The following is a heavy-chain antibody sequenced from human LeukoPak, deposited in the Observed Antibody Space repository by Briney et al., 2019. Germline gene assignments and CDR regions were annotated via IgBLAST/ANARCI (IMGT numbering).Heavy chain of an antibody. CDR1: GGSISSYY. Sequence: SETLSLTCTVSGGSISSYYWSWIRQPAGKGLEWIGRIYTSGSTNYNPSLKSRVTMSVDTSKNQFSLKLSSVTAADTAVYYCARVRLRSTYYYYGMDVWGQGTTVTVSS. CDR2: IYTSGST. D-gene: IGHD4-17*01. V-gene: IGHV4-4*07. CDR3: ARVRLRSTYYYYGMDV. J-gene: IGHJ6*02.